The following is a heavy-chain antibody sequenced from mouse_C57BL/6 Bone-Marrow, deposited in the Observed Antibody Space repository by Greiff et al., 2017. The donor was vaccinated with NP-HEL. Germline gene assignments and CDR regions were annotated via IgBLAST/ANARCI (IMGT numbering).Heavy chain of an antibody. V-gene: IGHV1-64*01. D-gene: IGHD1-1*01. CDR2: IHPTSGST. CDR3: ARYLTTVVDHYTIDY. J-gene: IGHJ4*01. Sequence: QVQLQQPGAELVKPGASVKLSCKASGYTFTSYWMHWVKQRPGQGLEWIGMIHPTSGSTNYNEKFKSKATLTVDKSSSTAYMQLNSLTSEDSAVYYCARYLTTVVDHYTIDYWGQGNSVTVSS. CDR1: GYTFTSYW.